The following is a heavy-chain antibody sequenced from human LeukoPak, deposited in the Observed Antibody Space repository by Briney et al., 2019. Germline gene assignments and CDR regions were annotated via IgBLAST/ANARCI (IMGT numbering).Heavy chain of an antibody. CDR3: ARHGRVAGEYDSSGYPSPDLDD. CDR1: GGSISSYY. Sequence: SETLSLTCTVSGGSISSYYWSWIRQPPGKGLEWIGYIYYSESTNYNPSLKSRATISVDTSKNQFSLKLSSVTAADTAVYYCARHGRVAGEYDSSGYPSPDLDDWGQGTLVTVSS. D-gene: IGHD3-22*01. CDR2: IYYSEST. J-gene: IGHJ4*02. V-gene: IGHV4-59*08.